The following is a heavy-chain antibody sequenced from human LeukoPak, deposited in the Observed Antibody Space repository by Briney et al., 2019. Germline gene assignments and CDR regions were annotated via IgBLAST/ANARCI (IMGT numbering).Heavy chain of an antibody. Sequence: ASVKVSCKASGGTFSSYAISWVRQAPGQGLEWMGGIIPIFGTANYAQKFQGRVTITADESTSTAYMELSSLRSEDTAVYYCARVRGSGAWVVYYFDYWGQGTLVTVSS. CDR2: IIPIFGTA. V-gene: IGHV1-69*13. D-gene: IGHD3-10*01. CDR3: ARVRGSGAWVVYYFDY. CDR1: GGTFSSYA. J-gene: IGHJ4*02.